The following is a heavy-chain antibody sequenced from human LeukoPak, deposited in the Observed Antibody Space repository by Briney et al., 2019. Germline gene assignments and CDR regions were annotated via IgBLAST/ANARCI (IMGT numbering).Heavy chain of an antibody. D-gene: IGHD3-10*01. J-gene: IGHJ4*02. CDR3: ARAYNYGSGSYSAFPY. CDR1: GGSISSYF. Sequence: SETLSLTCTVSGGSISSYFWSWIRQPPGKGLEWIGYIYYSGNTNYNYNPSLKSRVTLSVDTSKNHFSLKLSSVTAADTAVYYCARAYNYGSGSYSAFPYWGQGTLVTVSS. V-gene: IGHV4-59*01. CDR2: IYYSGNT.